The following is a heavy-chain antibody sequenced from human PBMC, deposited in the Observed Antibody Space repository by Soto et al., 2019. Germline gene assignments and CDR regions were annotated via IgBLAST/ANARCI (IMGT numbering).Heavy chain of an antibody. V-gene: IGHV3-23*01. CDR2: ISGSGGST. CDR1: GFTFSSYA. Sequence: GGSLRLSCAASGFTFSSYAMSWVRQAPGKGLEWVSAISGSGGSTYYADYVKGRFTISRDNSKNTLYLQMNSLRAEDTAVYYCADCGGDCYDAFDIWGQGTMVTVSS. D-gene: IGHD2-21*02. J-gene: IGHJ3*02. CDR3: ADCGGDCYDAFDI.